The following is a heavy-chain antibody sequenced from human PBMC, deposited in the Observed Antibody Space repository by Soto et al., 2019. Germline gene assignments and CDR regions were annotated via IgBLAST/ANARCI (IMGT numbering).Heavy chain of an antibody. V-gene: IGHV1-69*06. CDR3: ARDAPYKWKYFDY. CDR2: IIPIFGTA. Sequence: GASVKVSCKASGGTFSSYAISWVRQAPGQGLEWMGGIIPIFGTANYAQKFQGRVTITADKSTSTAYMELSSLRSEDTAVYYCARDAPYKWKYFDYWGQGTLVTVYS. CDR1: GGTFSSYA. D-gene: IGHD1-20*01. J-gene: IGHJ4*02.